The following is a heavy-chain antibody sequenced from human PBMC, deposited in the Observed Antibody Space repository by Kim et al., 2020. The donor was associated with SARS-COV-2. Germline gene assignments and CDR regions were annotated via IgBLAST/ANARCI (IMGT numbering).Heavy chain of an antibody. V-gene: IGHV4-59*01. J-gene: IGHJ4*02. Sequence: NYTPSLKTRVTISVDTSKNQFSLKLSSVTAADTAVYYCARERSTRGYFDYWGQGTLVTVSS. D-gene: IGHD4-17*01. CDR3: ARERSTRGYFDY.